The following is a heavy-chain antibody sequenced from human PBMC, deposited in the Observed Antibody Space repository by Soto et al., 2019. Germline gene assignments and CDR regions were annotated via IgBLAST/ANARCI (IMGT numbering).Heavy chain of an antibody. J-gene: IGHJ4*02. CDR2: FPPADPEA. V-gene: IGHV5-51*01. Sequence: GESLKIYGKASGYRFSSYWIGWVRQKPGKGLEWTGRFPPADPEAKGCPSCQGQVIISVDRCINTVSLHWSSLKASARAMYYCARASPGGSQGSPPDIWGQQTLFTASS. D-gene: IGHD3-10*01. CDR3: ARASPGGSQGSPPDI. CDR1: GYRFSSYW.